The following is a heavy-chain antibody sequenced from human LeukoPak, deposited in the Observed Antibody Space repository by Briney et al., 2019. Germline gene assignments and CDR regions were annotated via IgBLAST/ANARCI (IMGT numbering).Heavy chain of an antibody. J-gene: IGHJ4*02. D-gene: IGHD2-2*01. Sequence: ASETLSLTCTVSRGSLTGYFWSWIRQPPGKGLEWLGYVFYSGDTRYNPSLESRVTTSVDTSRKEFSLRLTSVTAADTAVYFCARHVSITYAHFDYWSQGTLVIVSS. CDR3: ARHVSITYAHFDY. CDR2: VFYSGDT. CDR1: RGSLTGYF. V-gene: IGHV4-59*08.